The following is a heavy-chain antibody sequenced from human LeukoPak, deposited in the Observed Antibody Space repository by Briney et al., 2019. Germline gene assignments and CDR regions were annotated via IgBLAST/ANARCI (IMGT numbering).Heavy chain of an antibody. CDR2: IIPIFGTA. CDR1: GGTFSSYA. V-gene: IGHV1-69*01. Sequence: ASVKVSCKASGGTFSSYAISWVRQAPGQGLEWMGGIIPIFGTANYAQKFQGGVTITADESTSTAYMELSSLRSEDTAVYYCARSLGYCSGGSCYIPSDYWGQGTLVTVSS. CDR3: ARSLGYCSGGSCYIPSDY. J-gene: IGHJ4*02. D-gene: IGHD2-15*01.